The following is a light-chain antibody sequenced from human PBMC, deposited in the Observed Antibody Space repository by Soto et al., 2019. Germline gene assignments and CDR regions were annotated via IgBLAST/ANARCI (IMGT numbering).Light chain of an antibody. J-gene: IGLJ1*01. CDR3: AAWDDSLNGYV. CDR1: SSNIGSNT. Sequence: QSALTQAPSASGTPGQRFTISCSGSSSNIGSNTVNWYHQLPGTAPKLLIYSDNQRPSGVPDRFSGSKSGTSASLAISGLQSEDEADYYCAAWDDSLNGYVFASGTKVTVL. V-gene: IGLV1-44*01. CDR2: SDN.